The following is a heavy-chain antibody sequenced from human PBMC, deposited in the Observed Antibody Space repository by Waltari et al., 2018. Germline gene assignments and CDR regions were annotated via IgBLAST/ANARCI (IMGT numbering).Heavy chain of an antibody. J-gene: IGHJ5*02. CDR3: ARDQGEMATPDQENWFDP. CDR1: GGTFSSYA. CDR2: SIPIFGTE. D-gene: IGHD5-12*01. Sequence: QVQLVQSGAEVKKPGSSVKVSCKASGGTFSSYAISWVRQAPGKGLEWMGVSIPIFGTEKYSQKYQGRVTITPDESTSTAYMELSSLRSEDTAVYYCARDQGEMATPDQENWFDPWGQGTLVTVSS. V-gene: IGHV1-69*05.